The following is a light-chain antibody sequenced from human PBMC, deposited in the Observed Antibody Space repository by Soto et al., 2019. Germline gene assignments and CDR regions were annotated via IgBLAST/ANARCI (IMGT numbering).Light chain of an antibody. CDR3: QQYYSSPT. J-gene: IGKJ5*01. V-gene: IGKV4-1*01. CDR1: QSVFSSSTNKNY. Sequence: DIVMTQSPDSLPVSLGERATINCKSSQSVFSSSTNKNYIAWYQQKSGQTPKLLIYWTSTRESGVPDRFRGSGSGTDFTLTISSLQAEDVAIYYCQQYYSSPTFGQGTRLEIK. CDR2: WTS.